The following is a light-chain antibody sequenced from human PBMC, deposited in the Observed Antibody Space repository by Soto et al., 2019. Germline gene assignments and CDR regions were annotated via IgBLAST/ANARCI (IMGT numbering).Light chain of an antibody. CDR1: QDIGSY. CDR3: QKYNSAPFN. J-gene: IGKJ3*01. V-gene: IGKV1-27*01. Sequence: DIQMTQSPSSLSASVGDRVTITCRASQDIGSYLAWYQQKPGRVPNLLIYGASTLESGVPSRFSGSGSGTDFTLTISSLEPGDVETYYCQKYNSAPFNFGPGTKVDMK. CDR2: GAS.